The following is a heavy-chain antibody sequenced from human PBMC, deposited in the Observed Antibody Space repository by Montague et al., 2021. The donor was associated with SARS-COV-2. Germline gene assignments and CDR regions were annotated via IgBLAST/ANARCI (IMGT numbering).Heavy chain of an antibody. Sequence: SETLSLTCAVYGGSFSDYYWSWIRQPPGKGLEWMGEINHSGSTGYNPSLKSRVTISVDTSKNQFSLRLTSVTAADTAVCYCARERQGNYSHYYGLDVWGQGTRSPSP. CDR2: INHSGST. CDR3: ARERQGNYSHYYGLDV. D-gene: IGHD1-1*01. CDR1: GGSFSDYY. V-gene: IGHV4-34*01. J-gene: IGHJ6*02.